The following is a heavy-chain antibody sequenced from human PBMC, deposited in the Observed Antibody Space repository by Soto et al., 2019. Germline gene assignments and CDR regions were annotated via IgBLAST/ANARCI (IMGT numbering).Heavy chain of an antibody. J-gene: IGHJ4*02. V-gene: IGHV4-4*02. D-gene: IGHD5-18*01. CDR2: SHQSGNT. CDR1: GVSIGSHDW. Sequence: QVQLQESGPGLVKPSGTLSLTCAVSGVSIGSHDWWTWVRQPPGKGLEWIGESHQSGNTNYNSSLASRVTIALDKSKNHFSLQLSSVTVADTAVYYCARRDTGRVCWGQGTLVTVSS. CDR3: ARRDTGRVC.